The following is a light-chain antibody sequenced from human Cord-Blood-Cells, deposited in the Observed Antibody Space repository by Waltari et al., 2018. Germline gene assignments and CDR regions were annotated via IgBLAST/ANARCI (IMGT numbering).Light chain of an antibody. Sequence: QSALTQPASVSGSPGQSITISCTGTSSDVGSYNLVSWYQQHPGKAPKLMIYEGSKRPSGVSNRFSGSKSGNTASLTISGLQAEDEADYYCCSNAGSSTWWVFGGGTKLTVL. CDR2: EGS. CDR3: CSNAGSSTWWV. J-gene: IGLJ3*02. V-gene: IGLV2-23*01. CDR1: SSDVGSYNL.